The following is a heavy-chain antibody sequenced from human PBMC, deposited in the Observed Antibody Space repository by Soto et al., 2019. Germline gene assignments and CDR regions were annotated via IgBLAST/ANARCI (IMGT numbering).Heavy chain of an antibody. V-gene: IGHV3-30-3*01. CDR1: GFTFSSYA. Sequence: GGSLRLSCAASGFTFSSYAMHWVRQAPGKGLEWVAVISYDGSNKYYADSVKGRFTISRDNSKNTLYLQMNSLRAEDTAVYYCARDAVVAALSYFDYWGQGTLVTVSS. CDR2: ISYDGSNK. D-gene: IGHD2-15*01. J-gene: IGHJ4*02. CDR3: ARDAVVAALSYFDY.